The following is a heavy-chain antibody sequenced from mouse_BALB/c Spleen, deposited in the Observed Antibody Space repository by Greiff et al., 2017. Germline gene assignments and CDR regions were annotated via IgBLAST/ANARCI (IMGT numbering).Heavy chain of an antibody. V-gene: IGHV2-9*02. CDR3: AREPYGSSYNWFAY. D-gene: IGHD1-1*01. J-gene: IGHJ3*01. CDR1: GFSLTSYG. Sequence: QVQLKESGPGLVAPSQSLSITCTVSGFSLTSYGVHWVRQPPGKGLEWLGVIWAGGSTNYNSALMSRLSISKDNSKSQVFLKMNSLQTDDTAMYYCAREPYGSSYNWFAYWGQGTLVTVSA. CDR2: IWAGGST.